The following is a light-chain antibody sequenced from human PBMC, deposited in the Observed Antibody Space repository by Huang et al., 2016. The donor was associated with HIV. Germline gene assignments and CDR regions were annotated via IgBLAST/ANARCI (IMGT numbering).Light chain of an antibody. V-gene: IGKV3-15*01. CDR1: QNVGNN. J-gene: IGKJ3*01. CDR2: AGS. Sequence: EIVMTQSPATLSVSPGERATISCRASQNVGNNVDWYQHKPGQAPRLLIDAGSTRAAGIPDWFSGSWSGTGFTLTISSLQSEDFAFYYCQQYYSCLLYTFGPGTKVDVK. CDR3: QQYYSCLLYT.